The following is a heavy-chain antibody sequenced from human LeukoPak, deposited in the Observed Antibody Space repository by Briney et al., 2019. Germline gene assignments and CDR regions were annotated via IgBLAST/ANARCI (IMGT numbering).Heavy chain of an antibody. CDR2: ISSSSTYL. CDR3: ARDLDIVVVPASWFDP. D-gene: IGHD2-2*03. J-gene: IGHJ5*02. V-gene: IGHV3-21*01. CDR1: GFTFSSYN. Sequence: GGSLRLSCAASGFTFSSYNMNWVRQAPGKGLEWVSSISSSSTYLFYADSVKGRFTISRDNAKNSLYLQMSSLRAENTAVYYCARDLDIVVVPASWFDPWGQGTLVTVSS.